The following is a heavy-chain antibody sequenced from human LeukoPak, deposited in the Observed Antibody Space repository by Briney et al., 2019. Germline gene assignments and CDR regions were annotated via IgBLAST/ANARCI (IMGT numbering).Heavy chain of an antibody. V-gene: IGHV1-46*01. Sequence: ASVKVSCKASGYTFTSYYMHWVRQAPGQGREWMGIINPSGGSTTYAQKFQGRVTLTRDMSTSTVYMELSRLRSEDTAVYYCARVGIVYYFSYYMDVWGKGTTVTVSS. D-gene: IGHD1-26*01. J-gene: IGHJ6*03. CDR3: ARVGIVYYFSYYMDV. CDR1: GYTFTSYY. CDR2: INPSGGST.